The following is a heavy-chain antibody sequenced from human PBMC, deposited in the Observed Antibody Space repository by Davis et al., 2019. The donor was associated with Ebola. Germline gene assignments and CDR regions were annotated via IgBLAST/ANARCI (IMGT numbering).Heavy chain of an antibody. CDR2: INHSGST. D-gene: IGHD6-13*01. CDR3: ARTPSSSWDNWFDP. CDR1: GGSISSYY. V-gene: IGHV4-34*01. J-gene: IGHJ5*02. Sequence: SETLSLTCTVSGGSISSYYWSWIRQPPGKGLEWIGEINHSGSTNYNPSLKSRVTISVGTSKNQFSLKLSSVTAADTAVYYCARTPSSSWDNWFDPWGQGTLVTVSS.